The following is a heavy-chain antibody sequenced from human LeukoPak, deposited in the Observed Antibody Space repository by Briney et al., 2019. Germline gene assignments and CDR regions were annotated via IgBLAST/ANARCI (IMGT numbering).Heavy chain of an antibody. D-gene: IGHD3-9*01. V-gene: IGHV4-34*01. J-gene: IGHJ5*02. CDR3: ARAVYDILTGYQNWFDP. CDR1: GGSFSGYY. Sequence: SETLSLTCAVYGGSFSGYYWSWIRQPPGKGLEWIGEINHSGSTNYNPSLKSRVTISVDTSKNQFSLKLSTVTAADTAVYYCARAVYDILTGYQNWFDPWGQGTLVTVSS. CDR2: INHSGST.